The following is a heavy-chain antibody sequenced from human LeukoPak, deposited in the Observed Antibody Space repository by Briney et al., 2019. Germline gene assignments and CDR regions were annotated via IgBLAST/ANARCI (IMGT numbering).Heavy chain of an antibody. CDR2: ISSSSSTI. CDR3: ARDPTYYDFWSGPVVYYMDV. J-gene: IGHJ6*03. Sequence: PGGSLRLSCAASGFTSSSYSMNWVRQAPGKGLECGSYISSSSSTIYYADSVKGRFTISRDNAKNSLYLQMHSLRAEDTAVYYCARDPTYYDFWSGPVVYYMDVWGKGPTVTVSS. V-gene: IGHV3-48*01. D-gene: IGHD3-3*01. CDR1: GFTSSSYS.